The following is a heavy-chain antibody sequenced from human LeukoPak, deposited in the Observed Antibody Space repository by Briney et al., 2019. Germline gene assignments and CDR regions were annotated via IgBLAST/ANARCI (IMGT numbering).Heavy chain of an antibody. CDR1: GFTFSSYG. V-gene: IGHV3-33*01. Sequence: GGSLRLSCAASGFTFSSYGMHWVRQAPGKGLEWVAVIWYDGSNKYYADSVKVRFTISRDNSKNTLYLQMNSLRAEETAVYYCARAEGYYDSSGNDAFDIWGQGTMVTVSS. CDR2: IWYDGSNK. D-gene: IGHD3-22*01. CDR3: ARAEGYYDSSGNDAFDI. J-gene: IGHJ3*02.